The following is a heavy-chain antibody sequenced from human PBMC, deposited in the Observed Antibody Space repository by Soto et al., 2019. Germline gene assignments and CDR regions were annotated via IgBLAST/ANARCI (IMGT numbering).Heavy chain of an antibody. Sequence: QVHLVQSGAEVKKPGASVKVSCKGSGYGFTTYGITWVRQAPGQGLEWMAWISAHNGNTNYAQKLQGRVTVTRDTSPSTAYMELRSLRSDDTAVYYCARGRYADYWGQGALVTVSS. V-gene: IGHV1-18*01. CDR3: ARGRYADY. CDR2: ISAHNGNT. CDR1: GYGFTTYG. J-gene: IGHJ4*02. D-gene: IGHD1-1*01.